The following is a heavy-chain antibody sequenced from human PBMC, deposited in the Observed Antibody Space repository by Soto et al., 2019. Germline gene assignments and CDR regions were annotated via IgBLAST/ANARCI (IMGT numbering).Heavy chain of an antibody. J-gene: IGHJ6*02. CDR3: ATVVLWFGESINYYYGMDV. V-gene: IGHV1-24*01. CDR2: FDPEDGET. CDR1: GYTLTELT. Sequence: ASVKVSCKVSGYTLTELTMHWVRQAPGKGLEGMGGFDPEDGETIYEQKCEGRVTMTEDTSTDTAYMELSSLRSEDTAVYYCATVVLWFGESINYYYGMDVWGQGTTVTVSS. D-gene: IGHD3-10*01.